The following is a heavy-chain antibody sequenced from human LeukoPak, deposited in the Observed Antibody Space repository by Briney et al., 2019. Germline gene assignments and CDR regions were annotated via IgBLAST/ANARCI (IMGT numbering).Heavy chain of an antibody. V-gene: IGHV3-43*02. CDR1: GFTFDDYA. CDR3: ASGERVLRYFDWLLYPPEYFQH. Sequence: GGPLRLSCAASGFTFDDYAMHWVRQAPGKGLEWVSLISGDGGSTHYADSVKGRFTISRDNSKNSLYLQMNSLRTEDTALYYCASGERVLRYFDWLLYPPEYFQHWGQGTLVTVSS. CDR2: ISGDGGST. D-gene: IGHD3-9*01. J-gene: IGHJ1*01.